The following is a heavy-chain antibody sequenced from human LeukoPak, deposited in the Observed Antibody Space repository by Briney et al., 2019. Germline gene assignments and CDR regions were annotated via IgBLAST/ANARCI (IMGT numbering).Heavy chain of an antibody. CDR3: ARGGLGGSGYFDF. CDR2: INAGNGNT. D-gene: IGHD2-15*01. CDR1: GYTFTSYD. J-gene: IGHJ4*02. Sequence: ASVKVSCKASGYTFTSYDINWVRQATGQGLEWMGWINAGNGNTKYLQNFQGRVTITRDSSASTSYMELSSLRSEDTAVYYCARGGLGGSGYFDFWGQGTLVTVSS. V-gene: IGHV1-3*01.